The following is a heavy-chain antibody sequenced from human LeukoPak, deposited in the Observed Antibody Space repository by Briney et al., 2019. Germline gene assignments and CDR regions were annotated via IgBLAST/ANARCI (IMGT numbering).Heavy chain of an antibody. V-gene: IGHV3-30-3*01. CDR1: GFTFSSYA. D-gene: IGHD3-3*01. J-gene: IGHJ4*02. Sequence: GGSLRLSCAASGFTFSSYAMHWVRQAPGKGLEWVAVISYDGSNKYYADSVKGRFTISRDNSKNTLYLQMNSLRAEDTAVYYCARDGAIFGVVINAADYWGQGTLVTVSS. CDR2: ISYDGSNK. CDR3: ARDGAIFGVVINAADY.